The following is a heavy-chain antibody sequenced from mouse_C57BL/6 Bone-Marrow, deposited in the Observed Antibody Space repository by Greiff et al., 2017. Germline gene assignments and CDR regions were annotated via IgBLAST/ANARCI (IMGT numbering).Heavy chain of an antibody. D-gene: IGHD1-1*01. CDR1: GFNIKDDY. CDR3: TTGYGRGFDV. CDR2: SDPETGDT. V-gene: IGHV14-4*01. Sequence: VQLQQSGAELVRPGASVKLSCTASGFNIKDDYPHWVKQRPEQGLEWIGWSDPETGDTEYASKFQGKATITADTSSNTAYLQRSRLTSEDTAVYCCTTGYGRGFDVWGTGTTVTVSS. J-gene: IGHJ1*03.